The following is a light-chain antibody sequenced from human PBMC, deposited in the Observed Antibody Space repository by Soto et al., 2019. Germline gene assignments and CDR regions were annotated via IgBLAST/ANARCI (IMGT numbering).Light chain of an antibody. Sequence: EIVLTQSPGTLSLSPGERATLSCKASQSVSYRYLAWYQQKPGQSPRLLIFAASTRATGIPNSFSGSGSGTDFTLIISRLEPEDFAVYFCQQYGSSPWTFGQGTKVEIK. CDR2: AAS. V-gene: IGKV3-20*01. CDR1: QSVSYRY. J-gene: IGKJ1*01. CDR3: QQYGSSPWT.